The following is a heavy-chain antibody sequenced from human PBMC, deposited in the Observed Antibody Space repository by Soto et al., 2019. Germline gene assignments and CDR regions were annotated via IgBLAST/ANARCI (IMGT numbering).Heavy chain of an antibody. Sequence: GGSLRLSCAASGFSFGSYALSWVRQAPGKGLEWVSTISGSDGKTFYADSVKGRFSISRDTSQSTSYLQMNSLRADDTAMYYCARWSYLDYWGQGTRVTVSS. V-gene: IGHV3-23*01. D-gene: IGHD3-3*01. CDR2: ISGSDGKT. CDR3: ARWSYLDY. J-gene: IGHJ4*02. CDR1: GFSFGSYA.